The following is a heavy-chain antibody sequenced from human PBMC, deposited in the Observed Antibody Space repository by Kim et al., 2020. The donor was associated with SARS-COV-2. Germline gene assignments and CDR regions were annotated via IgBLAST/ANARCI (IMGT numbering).Heavy chain of an antibody. CDR3: ARDKGRTSSDY. J-gene: IGHJ4*02. Sequence: KYSADSGKGRFTISRDNSKNTLYLQMDSLGAEDTAVYYCARDKGRTSSDYWGQGTLVTVSS. CDR2: K. V-gene: IGHV3-33*01.